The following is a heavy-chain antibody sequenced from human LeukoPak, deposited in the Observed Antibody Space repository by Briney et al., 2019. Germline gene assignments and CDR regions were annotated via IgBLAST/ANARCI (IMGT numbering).Heavy chain of an antibody. D-gene: IGHD3-22*01. CDR1: GGSISSYY. CDR2: IYYSGST. J-gene: IGHJ4*02. V-gene: IGHV4-59*01. Sequence: SETLSLTCTVSGGSISSYYWSWIRQPPGKGLEWIGYIYYSGSTNYNPSLKSRVTISVDTSKNQFSLKLSSVTAADTAVYYCARDYHDSSGYYNGFDYWGQGTLVTVSS. CDR3: ARDYHDSSGYYNGFDY.